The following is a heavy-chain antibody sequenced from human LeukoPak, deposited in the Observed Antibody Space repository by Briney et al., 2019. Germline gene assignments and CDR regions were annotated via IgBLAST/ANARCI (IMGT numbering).Heavy chain of an antibody. CDR3: ARATLTSGYSSGWYGDAFDI. Sequence: SETLSLTCTVSGGSISSGDYYWSWIRQPPGKCLEWIGYIYYSGSTYYNPSLKSRVTISVDTSKNQFSLKLSSVTAADTAVYYCARATLTSGYSSGWYGDAFDIWGQGTMVTVSS. CDR1: GGSISSGDYY. J-gene: IGHJ3*02. D-gene: IGHD6-19*01. V-gene: IGHV4-30-4*08. CDR2: IYYSGST.